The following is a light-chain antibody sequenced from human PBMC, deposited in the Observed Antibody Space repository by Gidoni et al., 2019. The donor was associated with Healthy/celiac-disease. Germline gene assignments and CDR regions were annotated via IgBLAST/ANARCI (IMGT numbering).Light chain of an antibody. V-gene: IGKV1-8*01. CDR3: QQYYSYART. J-gene: IGKJ4*01. CDR2: AAS. CDR1: QGISSY. Sequence: AMRITQCPSSLYASTGDRVTITRRASQGISSYLAWYQQKPGKAPKLLIYAASTLQSGVPSRFSGSGAGKDFTLTINCLQSEDFATYYCQQYYSYARTFGGGTKVEIK.